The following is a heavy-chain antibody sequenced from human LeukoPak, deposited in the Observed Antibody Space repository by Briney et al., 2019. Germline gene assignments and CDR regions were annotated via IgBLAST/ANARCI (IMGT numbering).Heavy chain of an antibody. CDR3: AKESYYSGSGTTH. V-gene: IGHV3-9*01. Sequence: GGSLRLSCAASRLTFDNYAMHWVRQAPEKGLEWVSSISGNSGTIGYADSVKGRFTISRDNAKNSLYLQMNSLRAEDTAFYYCAKESYYSGSGTTHWGQGTLVTVSS. CDR1: RLTFDNYA. J-gene: IGHJ4*02. D-gene: IGHD3-10*01. CDR2: ISGNSGTI.